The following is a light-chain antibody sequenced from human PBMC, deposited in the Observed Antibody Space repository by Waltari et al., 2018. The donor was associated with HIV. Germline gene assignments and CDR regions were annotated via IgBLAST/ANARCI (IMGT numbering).Light chain of an antibody. CDR1: RSLLSSDGVTD. J-gene: IGKJ1*01. Sequence: DVLLTQSPLSLPVTLGQPASISCQSDRSLLSSDGVTDLSWVQQRPGPAPRRLFFKCSGRDSGVPDRFRSRGSGSNFTLAIGVVEAEDVATYFCMQHTHRPRTFGPGTKLVI. CDR3: MQHTHRPRT. V-gene: IGKV2-30*01. CDR2: KCS.